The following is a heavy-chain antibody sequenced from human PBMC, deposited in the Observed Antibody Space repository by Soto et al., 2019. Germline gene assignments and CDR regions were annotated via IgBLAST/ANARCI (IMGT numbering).Heavy chain of an antibody. Sequence: QVQLEQSGAEVKKNGASVKVSCKASGYTFSGYYMHWVRQAPGQGLEWMGWTNPNSGGTNYAQKFQGRVTITRDTSISTGYMEVNGLRPDDTAVYYCARGAGAAGTPGTVRFAFDIWGQGTMVTVSS. CDR2: TNPNSGGT. CDR3: ARGAGAAGTPGTVRFAFDI. CDR1: GYTFSGYY. D-gene: IGHD6-13*01. J-gene: IGHJ3*02. V-gene: IGHV1-2*02.